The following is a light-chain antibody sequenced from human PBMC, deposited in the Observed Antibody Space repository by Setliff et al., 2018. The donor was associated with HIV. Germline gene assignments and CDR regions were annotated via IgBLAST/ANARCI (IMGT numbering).Light chain of an antibody. V-gene: IGLV2-23*02. CDR2: EVS. CDR1: SSDVGSYNL. J-gene: IGLJ1*01. Sequence: QSVLTQPASVSGSPGQSITFSCTGTSSDVGSYNLVSWYQQHPGKAPKLMIYEVSERPSGVSNRFSGSKSGNTASLTISGLQAEDEADYYCFSYAGSSTLRVFGTGTKVTVL. CDR3: FSYAGSSTLRV.